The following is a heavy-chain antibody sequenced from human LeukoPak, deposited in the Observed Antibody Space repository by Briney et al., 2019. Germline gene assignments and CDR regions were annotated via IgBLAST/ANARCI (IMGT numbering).Heavy chain of an antibody. V-gene: IGHV1-69*06. CDR1: GGTFSSYA. J-gene: IGHJ4*02. D-gene: IGHD5-18*01. CDR2: SIPIFGTA. Sequence: ASVKVSCKASGGTFSSYAISWVRQAPGQGLEWMGGSIPIFGTANYAQKFQGRVTITADKSTSTAYMELSSLTSEDTAVYYCARVNGAHTAMAPIWDYWGQGTLVTVSS. CDR3: ARVNGAHTAMAPIWDY.